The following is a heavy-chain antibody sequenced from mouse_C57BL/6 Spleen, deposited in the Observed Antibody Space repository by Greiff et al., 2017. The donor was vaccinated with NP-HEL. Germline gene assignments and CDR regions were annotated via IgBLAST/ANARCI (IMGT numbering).Heavy chain of an antibody. CDR2: IDPSDSYT. V-gene: IGHV1-69*01. CDR1: GYTFTSYW. CDR3: ARRGSSSFDY. J-gene: IGHJ2*01. D-gene: IGHD1-1*01. Sequence: QVQLQQPGAELVMPGASVKLSCKASGYTFTSYWMHWVKQRPGQGLEWIGEIDPSDSYTNYNGKFKGKATLTADKSSSTAYMQLSSLTSEDSAVYFCARRGSSSFDYWGQGTTLTVSS.